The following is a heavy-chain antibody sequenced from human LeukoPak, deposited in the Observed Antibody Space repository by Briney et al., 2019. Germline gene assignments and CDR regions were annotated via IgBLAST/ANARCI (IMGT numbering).Heavy chain of an antibody. D-gene: IGHD1-26*01. J-gene: IGHJ4*02. Sequence: GGSLRLSCAASEVTFDNYAMSWVRQAPGKGLEWVSVISGSGYYSYYADSVKGRFTVSRDNSKTTLYLQMNSLRADDTAVYYCAKGGPTGSNYFDFWGQGTLVTVSS. V-gene: IGHV3-23*01. CDR2: ISGSGYYS. CDR3: AKGGPTGSNYFDF. CDR1: EVTFDNYA.